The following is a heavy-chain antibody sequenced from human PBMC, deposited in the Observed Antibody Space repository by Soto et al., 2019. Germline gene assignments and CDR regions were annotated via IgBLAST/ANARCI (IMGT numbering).Heavy chain of an antibody. CDR3: ARDLYDSSGYYTVVGKDAFDI. J-gene: IGHJ3*02. Sequence: VQLVESGGGLVKPGGPLRLSCEASGFTFSDYYMSWIRQAPGKGLEWVSYISSSSSYTNSAGSVKGRFTISRDNAKNSLYLQMNSLRAEDTAVYYCARDLYDSSGYYTVVGKDAFDIWGQGTMVTVSS. D-gene: IGHD3-22*01. CDR1: GFTFSDYY. CDR2: ISSSSSYT. V-gene: IGHV3-11*06.